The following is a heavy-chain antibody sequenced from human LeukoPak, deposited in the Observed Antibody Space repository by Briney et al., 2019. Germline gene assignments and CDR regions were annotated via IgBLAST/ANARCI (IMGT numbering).Heavy chain of an antibody. D-gene: IGHD6-19*01. Sequence: GSLRLSCAASGSTFSSYAMSWVRQAPGKGLEWVSAISGSGGSTYYADSVKGRFTISRDNSKNTLYLQMNSLRAEDTAVYYCAKDLSGEQWLVNAFDIWGQGTMVTVSS. CDR2: ISGSGGST. CDR3: AKDLSGEQWLVNAFDI. CDR1: GSTFSSYA. J-gene: IGHJ3*02. V-gene: IGHV3-23*01.